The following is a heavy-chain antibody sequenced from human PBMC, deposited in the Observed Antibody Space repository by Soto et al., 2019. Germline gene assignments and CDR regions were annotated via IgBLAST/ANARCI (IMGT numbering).Heavy chain of an antibody. V-gene: IGHV4-59*08. CDR3: ARHNYGSGSTYFDY. J-gene: IGHJ4*02. D-gene: IGHD3-10*01. CDR1: GGSISSYY. CDR2: IYYSGST. Sequence: SETLSLTCTVSGGSISSYYWSWIRQPPGKGLEWIGYIYYSGSTTYNPSLKSRVTISVDTSKNQFSLKLNSMTAADTAVYYCARHNYGSGSTYFDYWGQGTLVTVSS.